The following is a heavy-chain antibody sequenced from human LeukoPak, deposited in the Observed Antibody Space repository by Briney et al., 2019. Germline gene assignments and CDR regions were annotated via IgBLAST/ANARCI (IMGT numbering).Heavy chain of an antibody. J-gene: IGHJ1*01. V-gene: IGHV1-69*13. CDR3: ARDQGSGWYLGQYFQH. CDR1: GGTFSSYA. D-gene: IGHD6-19*01. Sequence: SVKVSCKASGGTFSSYAISWVRQAPGQGLGWMGGIIPIFGTANYAQKFQGRVTITADESTSTAYMELSSLRSEVTAVYYCARDQGSGWYLGQYFQHWGQGTLVTVSS. CDR2: IIPIFGTA.